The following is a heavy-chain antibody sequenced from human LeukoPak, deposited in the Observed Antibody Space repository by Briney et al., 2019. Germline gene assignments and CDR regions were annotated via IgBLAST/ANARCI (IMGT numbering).Heavy chain of an antibody. J-gene: IGHJ5*02. V-gene: IGHV3-30*02. CDR1: GFSYSTYG. Sequence: HAGGSLRLSCAASGFSYSTYGMYWVRQAPGKGLEWVAFIRYDGSNKYYADSVKGRFTISRDNSKNTLYLQMNSLRAEDTAVYYCAKEPFSYCSSTSCSPDPWGQGTLVTVSS. CDR3: AKEPFSYCSSTSCSPDP. D-gene: IGHD2-2*01. CDR2: IRYDGSNK.